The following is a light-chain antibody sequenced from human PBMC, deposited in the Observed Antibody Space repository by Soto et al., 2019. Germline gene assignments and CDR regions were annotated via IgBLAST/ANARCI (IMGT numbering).Light chain of an antibody. J-gene: IGLJ1*01. CDR1: SSNIGNNW. Sequence: QSVLTQPPSVSAAPGQRVTISCSGSSSNIGNNWVSWYQQVPGTAPKLMIYEVSKRPSGVPDRFSGSKSGNTASLTVSGLQAEDEADYYCSSYGGRYNYVFGTGTKLTVL. CDR3: SSYGGRYNYV. CDR2: EVS. V-gene: IGLV2-8*01.